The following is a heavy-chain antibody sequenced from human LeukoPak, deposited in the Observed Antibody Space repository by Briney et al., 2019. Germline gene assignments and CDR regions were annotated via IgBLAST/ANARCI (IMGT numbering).Heavy chain of an antibody. V-gene: IGHV5-51*01. CDR2: IYPGDSDT. CDR1: GYSFTTDW. J-gene: IGHJ1*01. Sequence: GESPKISCKGSGYSFTTDWIGLVRQVPGKGLELMGIIYPGDSDTRYSPSFQGQVTISADKSISTAYLQWSSLKASDTAIYYCARRAVSAEYFQQWGQGTLVTVSS. CDR3: ARRAVSAEYFQQ.